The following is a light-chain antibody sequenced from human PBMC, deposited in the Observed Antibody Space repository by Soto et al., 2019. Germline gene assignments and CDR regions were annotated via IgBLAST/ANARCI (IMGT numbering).Light chain of an antibody. V-gene: IGLV2-14*03. CDR3: SSYTSSSTLV. J-gene: IGLJ3*02. CDR1: TSDVGAYNY. CDR2: DVT. Sequence: QSALTQPASVSGSLGQSITISCTGTTSDVGAYNYVSWYQQHPGKAPQLVIYDVTNRPSGVSNRFSGSKSGNTASLTISGLRAEDEADYYCSSYTSSSTLVFGGGTKLTVL.